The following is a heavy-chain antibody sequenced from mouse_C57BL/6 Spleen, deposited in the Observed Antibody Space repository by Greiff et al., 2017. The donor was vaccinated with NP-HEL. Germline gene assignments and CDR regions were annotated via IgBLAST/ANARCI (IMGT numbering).Heavy chain of an antibody. CDR1: GYAFSSSW. Sequence: VQLQQSGPELVKPGASVKISCKASGYAFSSSWMNWVKQRPGTGLEWIGRIYPGDGDTNYNGKFKGKATLTADKSSSTAYMQLSSLTSEDSAVYFCARPWFAYWGQGTLVTVSA. V-gene: IGHV1-82*01. CDR2: IYPGDGDT. J-gene: IGHJ3*01. CDR3: ARPWFAY.